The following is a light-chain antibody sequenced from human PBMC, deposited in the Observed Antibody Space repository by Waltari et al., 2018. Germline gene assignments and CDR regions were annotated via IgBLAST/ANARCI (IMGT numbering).Light chain of an antibody. CDR1: QGINSA. CDR2: DAA. Sequence: AIQLTHSPSSLSASVGDRVPIPCRASQGINSALAWFQLKPGKAPKLLIYDAASLESGVPSRFSGSGSGTDFTLTISSLQPEDFATYYCQQFKIFGQGTRLEIK. V-gene: IGKV1-13*02. CDR3: QQFKI. J-gene: IGKJ5*01.